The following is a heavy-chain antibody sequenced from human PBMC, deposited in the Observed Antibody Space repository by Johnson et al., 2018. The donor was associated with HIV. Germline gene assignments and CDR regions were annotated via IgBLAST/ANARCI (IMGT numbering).Heavy chain of an antibody. CDR1: GFTFSSYW. Sequence: VQLVESGGGVVQPGGSLRLSCAASGFTFSSYWISWVRQAPGKGLEWVANIKQDGSEKYYVDSVKGRFTISRDNAKNSLYLQMNSLRAEDTAVYYCAKVYGNFNFWSGDPSFFDIWGQGTMVTVSS. CDR2: IKQDGSEK. J-gene: IGHJ3*02. V-gene: IGHV3-7*02. D-gene: IGHD3-3*01. CDR3: AKVYGNFNFWSGDPSFFDI.